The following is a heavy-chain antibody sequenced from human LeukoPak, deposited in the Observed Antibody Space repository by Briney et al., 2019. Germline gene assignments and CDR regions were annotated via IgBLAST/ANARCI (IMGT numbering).Heavy chain of an antibody. Sequence: PGGSLRLSCAASGFTFSNYWMSWVRQAPGKGLEWVANIKPDGGDKYYVDSVRGRFTISRDNAKNSLYLEMNSLRVEDTAVYYCARGWFDPWGQGTLVTVSA. CDR3: ARGWFDP. CDR2: IKPDGGDK. V-gene: IGHV3-7*01. CDR1: GFTFSNYW. J-gene: IGHJ5*02.